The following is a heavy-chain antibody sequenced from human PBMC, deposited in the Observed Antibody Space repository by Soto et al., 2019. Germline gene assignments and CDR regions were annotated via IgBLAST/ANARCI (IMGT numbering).Heavy chain of an antibody. V-gene: IGHV3-11*06. Sequence: PGGSLRLSCAASGFSFSDYYMNWIRQAPGKGLEWLSYISSTATYTNYAGSVRGRFTIPRDSAKNSLYLDMNGLRAEDTAVYYCARARLVVEGRFDYWGQGTLVAVSS. D-gene: IGHD3-22*01. CDR3: ARARLVVEGRFDY. J-gene: IGHJ4*02. CDR2: ISSTATYT. CDR1: GFSFSDYY.